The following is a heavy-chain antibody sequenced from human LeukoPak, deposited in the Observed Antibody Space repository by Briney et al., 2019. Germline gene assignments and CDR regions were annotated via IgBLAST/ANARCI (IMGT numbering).Heavy chain of an antibody. V-gene: IGHV1-18*01. Sequence: ASVKVSCKASGYTFTSYGISWVRQAPGQGLEWMGWISAYNGNTNYAQKLQGRVTMTTDTSTSTAYMELRSLRSDDTAVYYCARGEAFYSSSHDAFDIWGQGTMVTVSS. CDR1: GYTFTSYG. CDR3: ARGEAFYSSSHDAFDI. J-gene: IGHJ3*02. CDR2: ISAYNGNT. D-gene: IGHD6-13*01.